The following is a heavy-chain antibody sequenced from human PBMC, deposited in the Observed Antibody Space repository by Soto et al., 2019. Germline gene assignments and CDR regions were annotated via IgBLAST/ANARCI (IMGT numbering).Heavy chain of an antibody. J-gene: IGHJ4*02. D-gene: IGHD3-10*01. CDR3: ARDLRPWGPSGSPTPDFDY. Sequence: ASVKVSCKASGYTFTGYYIHWVRQAPGQGLEWMGWINPNSGGTKYAQKFQDWVTMTRDKSINTAYMELSRLRSDDTAVYYCARDLRPWGPSGSPTPDFDYWGQGTLVTVSS. V-gene: IGHV1-2*04. CDR1: GYTFTGYY. CDR2: INPNSGGT.